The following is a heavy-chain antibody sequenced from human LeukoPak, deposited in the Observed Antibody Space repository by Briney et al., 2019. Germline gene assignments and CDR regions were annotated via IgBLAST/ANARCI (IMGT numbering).Heavy chain of an antibody. J-gene: IGHJ4*02. V-gene: IGHV4-34*01. Sequence: SETLSLTCAVYGGSFSGYFWSWIRQPPGKGLEWIGEINHSGSTNYNPSLESRVSISIDTSKNQFSLELSSVTAADTAVYYCARDFGAAYSSFFGYWGQGTLVTVSS. D-gene: IGHD6-6*01. CDR3: ARDFGAAYSSFFGY. CDR1: GGSFSGYF. CDR2: INHSGST.